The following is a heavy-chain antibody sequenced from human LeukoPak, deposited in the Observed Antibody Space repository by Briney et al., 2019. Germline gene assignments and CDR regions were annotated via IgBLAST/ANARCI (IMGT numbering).Heavy chain of an antibody. CDR2: IYSGGST. V-gene: IGHV3-53*04. CDR1: GFTVSSNY. Sequence: GGSLRLSCAASGFTVSSNYMSWVRQAPGKGLEWVSVIYSGGSTYYADSVKGRFTISRHNSKNTLYLQMNSLRAEDTAVYYCARDGTAAGTVAFDIWGQGTMVAVSS. J-gene: IGHJ3*02. D-gene: IGHD6-13*01. CDR3: ARDGTAAGTVAFDI.